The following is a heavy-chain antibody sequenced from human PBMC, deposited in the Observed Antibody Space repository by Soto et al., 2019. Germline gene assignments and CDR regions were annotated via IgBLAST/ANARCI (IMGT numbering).Heavy chain of an antibody. CDR1: GGTFSSYA. CDR3: ARGWNGWFDP. J-gene: IGHJ5*02. CDR2: INPNSGTT. V-gene: IGHV1-8*03. D-gene: IGHD1-1*01. Sequence: GASVKVSCKASGGTFSSYAISWVRQAPGQGLEWMGWINPNSGTTDYAQKFQGRVTITRNTSISTAYMELSSLRSEDTAVYYCARGWNGWFDPWGQGTLVTVS.